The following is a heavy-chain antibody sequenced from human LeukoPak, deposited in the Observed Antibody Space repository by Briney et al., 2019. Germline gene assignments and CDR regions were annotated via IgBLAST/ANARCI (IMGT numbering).Heavy chain of an antibody. CDR3: ARGTYNSSWYNLGGDFDY. D-gene: IGHD6-13*01. CDR2: INHSGST. CDR1: GGSFSGYY. Sequence: PSETLSLTCAVYGGSFSGYYWSWIRQPPGKGLEWIGEINHSGSTNYNPSLKSRVTISVDTSKNQFSLKLSSVTAADTAVYYCARGTYNSSWYNLGGDFDYWGQGTLVTVSS. J-gene: IGHJ4*02. V-gene: IGHV4-34*01.